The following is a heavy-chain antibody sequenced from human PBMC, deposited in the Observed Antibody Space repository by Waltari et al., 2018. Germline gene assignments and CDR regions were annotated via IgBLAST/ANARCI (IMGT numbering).Heavy chain of an antibody. Sequence: EVQLVESGGGLVKPGGSLRLSCAASGFTFSSYSMNWVRQAPGKGLEWVSSISSSSSYIYYADTVKGRFTISRDNAKNALYLQMNSLRAEDTAVYYWARDQADSSSWLGWSVYWGQGTLVTVSS. CDR1: GFTFSSYS. CDR3: ARDQADSSSWLGWSVY. D-gene: IGHD6-13*01. CDR2: ISSSSSYI. V-gene: IGHV3-21*01. J-gene: IGHJ4*02.